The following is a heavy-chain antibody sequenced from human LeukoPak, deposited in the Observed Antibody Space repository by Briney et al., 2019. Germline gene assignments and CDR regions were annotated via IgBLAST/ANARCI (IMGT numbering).Heavy chain of an antibody. CDR1: GGSFSGYY. CDR3: ARSPYYYDSSGPPAEGYFDY. V-gene: IGHV4-34*01. CDR2: INHSGST. J-gene: IGHJ4*02. D-gene: IGHD3-22*01. Sequence: PSETLSLTCAVYGGSFSGYYWSWIRQPPGKGLEWIGEINHSGSTNYNPSLKSRVTISVDTSKNQFSLKLSPVTAADTAVYYCARSPYYYDSSGPPAEGYFDYWGQGTLVTVSS.